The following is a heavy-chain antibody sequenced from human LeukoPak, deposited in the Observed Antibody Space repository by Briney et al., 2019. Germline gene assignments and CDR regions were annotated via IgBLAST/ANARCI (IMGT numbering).Heavy chain of an antibody. CDR1: GFTFSDYY. CDR3: AKDRTYYYDSSGYSYFDY. V-gene: IGHV3-23*01. Sequence: GGSLRLSCAASGFTFSDYYMSWIRQAPGKGLEWVSAISGSGGSAYYADSVKGRFTISRDNSKNTLYLQMNSLRAEDTAVYYCAKDRTYYYDSSGYSYFDYWGQGTLVTVSS. CDR2: ISGSGGSA. J-gene: IGHJ4*02. D-gene: IGHD3-22*01.